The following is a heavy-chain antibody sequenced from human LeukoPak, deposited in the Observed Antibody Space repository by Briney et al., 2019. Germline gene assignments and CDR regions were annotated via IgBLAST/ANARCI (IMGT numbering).Heavy chain of an antibody. CDR1: GFTVSSNY. Sequence: GGSPRLSCAVSGFTVSSNYMSWVRQAPGKGLEWVSVIYSGGSAYYADSVKGRFTISRDNSKNTLYLQMNSLRAEDTAVYYCARGAFWSGYNPFDYWGQGTLVTVSS. J-gene: IGHJ4*02. CDR2: IYSGGSA. D-gene: IGHD3-3*01. V-gene: IGHV3-66*01. CDR3: ARGAFWSGYNPFDY.